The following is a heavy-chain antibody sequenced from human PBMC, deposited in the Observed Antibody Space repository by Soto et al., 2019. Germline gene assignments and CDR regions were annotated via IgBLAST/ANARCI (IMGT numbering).Heavy chain of an antibody. CDR3: AREGPNYYGCAFDI. CDR2: IYYSGST. Sequence: QVQLQESGPGLVKPSETLSLTCTVSGGSISSYYWSWIRQPPGKGLEWIGYIYYSGSTNYNPSLQSRVTISVDTSKNQFSLKLSSVTAADTAVYYCAREGPNYYGCAFDIWGQGTMVTVSS. CDR1: GGSISSYY. V-gene: IGHV4-59*01. D-gene: IGHD3-10*01. J-gene: IGHJ3*02.